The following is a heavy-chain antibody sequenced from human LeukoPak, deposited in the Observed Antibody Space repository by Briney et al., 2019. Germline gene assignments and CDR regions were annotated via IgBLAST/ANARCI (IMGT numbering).Heavy chain of an antibody. V-gene: IGHV1-3*01. J-gene: IGHJ5*02. CDR1: GYTFTSHA. D-gene: IGHD3-9*01. CDR2: INAGNGNT. Sequence: GASVKVSCKASGYTFTSHAMHWVRQAPGQRLEWMGWINAGNGNTKYSQKSQGRVTITRDTSASTAYMELSSLRSEDTAVYYCARVGGNYDILTGYRYNWFDPWGQGTLVTVSS. CDR3: ARVGGNYDILTGYRYNWFDP.